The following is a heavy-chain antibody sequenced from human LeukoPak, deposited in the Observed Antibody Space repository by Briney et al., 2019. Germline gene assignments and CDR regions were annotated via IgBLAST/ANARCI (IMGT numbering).Heavy chain of an antibody. CDR3: ARDETYYYDSSGYYFYY. V-gene: IGHV3-7*01. CDR1: GFTFSSYW. CDR2: INQDGSEK. J-gene: IGHJ4*02. Sequence: GGSLRLSCAASGFTFSSYWMSWVRQAPGKGLEGVAHINQDGSEKYYVDTVKGRLSIARDNSKNSLYLQMNSLRAEDTAVYYCARDETYYYDSSGYYFYYCVQGTLVTVSS. D-gene: IGHD3-22*01.